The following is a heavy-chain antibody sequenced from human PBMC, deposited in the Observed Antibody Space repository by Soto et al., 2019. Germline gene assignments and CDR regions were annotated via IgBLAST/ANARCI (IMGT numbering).Heavy chain of an antibody. CDR3: ARESSSYYYYGMDV. V-gene: IGHV4-31*03. J-gene: IGHJ6*02. CDR2: IYYSGST. Sequence: QVQLQESGPGLVKPSQTLSLTCTVSVGSISSGGYYWSWIRQHPGKGLEWIGYIYYSGSTYYNPSLKSRVTISVDTSKNQFSLKLSSVTAADTAVYYCARESSSYYYYGMDVWGQGTTVTVSS. CDR1: VGSISSGGYY. D-gene: IGHD6-6*01.